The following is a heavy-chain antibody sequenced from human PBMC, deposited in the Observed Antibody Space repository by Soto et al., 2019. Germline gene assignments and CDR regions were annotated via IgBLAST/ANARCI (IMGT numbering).Heavy chain of an antibody. D-gene: IGHD2-15*01. J-gene: IGHJ6*04. V-gene: IGHV4-30-4*01. CDR3: ARVFVDLIDGTPHYCLDV. CDR1: GGSISSGDYY. Sequence: SETLSLTCSVSGGSISSGDYYWSWIRTPPGGGLEWIGYIYYSGSAYYNPSLKSRVTISVDMSKNHFSLKLSSVTAAETAVYFCARVFVDLIDGTPHYCLDVWGEGTTVIVSA. CDR2: IYYSGSA.